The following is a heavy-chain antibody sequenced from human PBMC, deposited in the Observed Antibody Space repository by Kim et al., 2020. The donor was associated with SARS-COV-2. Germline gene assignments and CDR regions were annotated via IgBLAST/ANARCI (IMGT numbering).Heavy chain of an antibody. V-gene: IGHV1-2*02. Sequence: ASVKVSCKASGYTFTGYYMHWVRQAPGQGLEWMGWINPNSGGTNYAQKFQGRVTMTRDTSISTAYMELSRLRSDVTAVYYCARDLRWAVAATGYFQHWGQGTLVTVSS. CDR3: ARDLRWAVAATGYFQH. CDR2: INPNSGGT. J-gene: IGHJ1*01. D-gene: IGHD6-19*01. CDR1: GYTFTGYY.